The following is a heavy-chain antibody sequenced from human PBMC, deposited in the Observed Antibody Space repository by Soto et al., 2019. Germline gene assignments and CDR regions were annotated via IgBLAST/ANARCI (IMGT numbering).Heavy chain of an antibody. CDR2: IIPIFGTA. Sequence: SVKVSCKASGGTFSSYAISWVRQAPGQGLEWMGGIIPIFGTANYAQKFQGRVTITADESTSTAYMELSSLKASDTAMYYCASTYYYGSGSYYPSVWGQGTTVTVSS. V-gene: IGHV1-69*13. D-gene: IGHD3-10*01. CDR1: GGTFSSYA. CDR3: ASTYYYGSGSYYPSV. J-gene: IGHJ6*02.